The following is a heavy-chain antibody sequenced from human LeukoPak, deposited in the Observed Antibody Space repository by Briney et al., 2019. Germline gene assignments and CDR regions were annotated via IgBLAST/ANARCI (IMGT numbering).Heavy chain of an antibody. CDR2: ISSSSSTI. CDR3: VRDGDDFNFDY. J-gene: IGHJ4*02. V-gene: IGHV3-48*04. Sequence: GGSLSLSCAASGFTFSSYSMNWVRQAPGKGLEWVSYISSSSSTIYYADSVKGRFTISRDNAKNSLYLQMSSLRAEDTAVYFCVRDGDDFNFDYWGQGGLVTVSS. D-gene: IGHD5-24*01. CDR1: GFTFSSYS.